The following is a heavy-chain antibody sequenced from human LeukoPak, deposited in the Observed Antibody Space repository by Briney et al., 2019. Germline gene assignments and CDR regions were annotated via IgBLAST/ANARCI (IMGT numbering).Heavy chain of an antibody. CDR1: GFTFSDYY. CDR3: ARATTTVTTDWFDP. Sequence: GGPLRLSCAASGFTFSDYYMSWIRQAPGKGLEWVSYISSSSSYTNYADSVKGRFTISRDNAKNSLYLQMNSLRAEDTAVYYCARATTTVTTDWFDPWGQGTLVTVSS. J-gene: IGHJ5*02. V-gene: IGHV3-11*06. CDR2: ISSSSSYT. D-gene: IGHD4-17*01.